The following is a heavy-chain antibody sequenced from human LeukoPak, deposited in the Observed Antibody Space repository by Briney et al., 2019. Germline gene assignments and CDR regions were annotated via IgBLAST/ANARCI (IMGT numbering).Heavy chain of an antibody. CDR3: ARLLETYDYVWGSYGFDS. CDR2: IKEDGSEK. D-gene: IGHD3-16*01. CDR1: GFTFSSYW. V-gene: IGHV3-7*01. J-gene: IGHJ4*02. Sequence: PGGSLRLSCAASGFTFSSYWMSWVRQAPGKGLEWVANIKEDGSEKYYVDSVKGRFTISRDNAKNSLYLQMNGLRAEDTAVFYCARLLETYDYVWGSYGFDSWGQGTLVTVSS.